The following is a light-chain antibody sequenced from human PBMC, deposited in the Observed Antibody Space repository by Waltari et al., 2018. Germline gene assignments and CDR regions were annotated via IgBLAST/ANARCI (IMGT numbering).Light chain of an antibody. CDR1: SSNIGGNS. J-gene: IGLJ1*01. CDR2: SNI. CDR3: AAWDDSLNGFYV. V-gene: IGLV1-44*01. Sequence: QSVLTQPPSASGTPGQRVTISCSGSSSNIGGNSVNWYQQLPGTAPKLLIYSNIQRPSGVPDRCSGAKSCTSASLAISGLQSEDEADYDCAAWDDSLNGFYVFGTGTRVTVL.